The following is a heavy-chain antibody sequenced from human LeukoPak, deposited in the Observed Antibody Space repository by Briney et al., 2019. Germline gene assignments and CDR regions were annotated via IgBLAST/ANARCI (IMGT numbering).Heavy chain of an antibody. J-gene: IGHJ4*02. V-gene: IGHV3-48*02. D-gene: IGHD5-12*01. Sequence: GGSLRLSCAASGFTLSDYSMNWVRQAPGKGLEWVSYISSSSSTIYYADSVKGRFSISRDNAKNSLYLQMNSLRDEDTAMYYCAREYSYWGQGTLVTVSS. CDR2: ISSSSSTI. CDR1: GFTLSDYS. CDR3: AREYSY.